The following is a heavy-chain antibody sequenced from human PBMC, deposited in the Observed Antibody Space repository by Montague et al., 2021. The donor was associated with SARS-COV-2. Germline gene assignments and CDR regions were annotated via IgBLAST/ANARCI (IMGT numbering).Heavy chain of an antibody. V-gene: IGHV4-34*01. D-gene: IGHD3-10*01. CDR1: GTSFSGYY. CDR3: ARLRDGVVPSPILGVGPYYSYYYMDV. J-gene: IGHJ6*03. CDR2: INHGGST. Sequence: SETLSLTCAVHGTSFSGYYWNWIRQPPGKGQEWIGEINHGGSTKYSPSLKSRLTISADTSKNQFSLKLTSVAAADTAVYYCARLRDGVVPSPILGVGPYYSYYYMDVWGRGTTVTVS.